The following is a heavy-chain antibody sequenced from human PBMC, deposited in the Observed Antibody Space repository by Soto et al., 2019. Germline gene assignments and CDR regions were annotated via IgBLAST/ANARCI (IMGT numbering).Heavy chain of an antibody. CDR2: MYPGDSDT. V-gene: IGHV5-51*01. D-gene: IGHD3-16*01. Sequence: YGSGCILKKTGKGLELMGIMYPGDSDTRYSPSFQGQVTISADKSISTTYLQWSSLEASDTAIYYCARGIRPPTYYFEYWGHGTLVTVSP. J-gene: IGHJ4*01. CDR3: ARGIRPPTYYFEY. CDR1: YG.